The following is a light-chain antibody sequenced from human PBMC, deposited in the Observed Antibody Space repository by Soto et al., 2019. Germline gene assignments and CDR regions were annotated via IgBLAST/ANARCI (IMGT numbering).Light chain of an antibody. CDR3: SSYTSSSTLL. Sequence: QSALTQPACVSGSPGQSITFSCTGTSNDIGGFNYVSWYQQHPGKAPKLMIFDVSNRPSGVSYRFSGSKSGNTASLTISGLQAEDEADYYCSSYTSSSTLLFGGGTKLTVL. CDR2: DVS. V-gene: IGLV2-14*01. CDR1: SNDIGGFNY. J-gene: IGLJ2*01.